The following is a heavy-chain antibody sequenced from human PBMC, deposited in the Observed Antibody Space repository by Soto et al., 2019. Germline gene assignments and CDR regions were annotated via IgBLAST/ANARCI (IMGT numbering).Heavy chain of an antibody. CDR3: ARGKYYSDSSGSWGFDY. J-gene: IGHJ4*02. V-gene: IGHV4-4*07. CDR2: IYSTGST. Sequence: SETLSLTCAVSGGSISNYYWSWIRQSAGKGLEWIGRIYSTGSTNYNPSLKSRVTMLVDTPKNQFSLKLNSVTAADTAVYYCARGKYYSDSSGSWGFDYWGQGTLVTVSS. CDR1: GGSISNYY. D-gene: IGHD3-22*01.